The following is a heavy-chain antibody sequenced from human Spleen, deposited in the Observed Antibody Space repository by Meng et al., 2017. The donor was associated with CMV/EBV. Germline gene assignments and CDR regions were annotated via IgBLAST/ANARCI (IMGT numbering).Heavy chain of an antibody. J-gene: IGHJ3*01. Sequence: GESLKISCAASGFSVSSNFMNWVRQAPGKGLEWVSVSYGGAIGTYYADSVKGRFTVSRDNSKSTLYLQMNSLKAEDTAVYYCAKDGDVMGDTRWWAPIDLWGQGTMVTVSS. CDR3: AKDGDVMGDTRWWAPIDL. V-gene: IGHV3-23*03. CDR1: GFSVSSNF. CDR2: SYGGAIGT. D-gene: IGHD2-21*01.